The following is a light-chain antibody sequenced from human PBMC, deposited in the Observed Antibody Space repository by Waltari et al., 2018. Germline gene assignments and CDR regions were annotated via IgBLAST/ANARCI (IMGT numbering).Light chain of an antibody. J-gene: IGLJ2*01. CDR2: DVS. V-gene: IGLV2-14*03. Sequence: QSALTQPASVSGSPGQSITISCTGTSSDVGGYNYVSWDQQHPGKAPKLMIYDVSNRPSGVSNPFSVSKSGNTASLTISGLQAEDEADYYCSSYISSSTLELFGGGTSLTVL. CDR3: SSYISSSTLEL. CDR1: SSDVGGYNY.